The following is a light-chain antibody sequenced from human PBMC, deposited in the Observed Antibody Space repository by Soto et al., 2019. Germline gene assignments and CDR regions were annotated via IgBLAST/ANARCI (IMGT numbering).Light chain of an antibody. Sequence: SVLTQPRSVSGSPGQSVTISCTGTSSDVGGYNYVSWYQHHPGKAPKLMIYDVTKRPSGVRDRFSASKSGNTASLTISGLQAEDEADYYCCSYAGSYTYVFGTGTKV. J-gene: IGLJ1*01. CDR1: SSDVGGYNY. CDR3: CSYAGSYTYV. CDR2: DVT. V-gene: IGLV2-11*01.